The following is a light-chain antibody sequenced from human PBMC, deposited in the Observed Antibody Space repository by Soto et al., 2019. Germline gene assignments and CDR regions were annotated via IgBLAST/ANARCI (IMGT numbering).Light chain of an antibody. V-gene: IGKV3-20*01. CDR2: GAS. Sequence: EIVLTQSPGTLSLSPGERATLSCRASQTVNSNYLAWYQQRAGQAPRLLIYGASTRAADIPDRFSGSGAGTDFTLTISRLEPEEFAVYYCQQYDRSPLITFGGGTKVEIK. CDR1: QTVNSNY. J-gene: IGKJ4*01. CDR3: QQYDRSPLIT.